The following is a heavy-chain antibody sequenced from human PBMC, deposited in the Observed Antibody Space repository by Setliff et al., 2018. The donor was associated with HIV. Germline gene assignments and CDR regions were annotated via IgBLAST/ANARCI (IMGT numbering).Heavy chain of an antibody. CDR2: ISYDGTSK. V-gene: IGHV3-30*18. CDR3: AKGCGGAGFCYYADY. CDR1: GFTFSTHG. Sequence: GGSLRLSCAAPGFTFSTHGMRWVRQAPGKGLEWVAIISYDGTSKHYADSVKGRFTISRDNSKNTLYLHMNNLRGDDTAVYYCAKGCGGAGFCYYADYWGQGTVVTVSS. J-gene: IGHJ4*02. D-gene: IGHD2-21*01.